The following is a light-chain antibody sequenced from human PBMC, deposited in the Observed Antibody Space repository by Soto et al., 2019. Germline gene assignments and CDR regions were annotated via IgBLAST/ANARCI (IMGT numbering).Light chain of an antibody. V-gene: IGKV3-20*01. CDR1: QSVSNNY. Sequence: EIVLTQSPGTLSLSPGERATLSCRASQSVSNNYLAWYQQKPGQAPRLLIYGASSRATGIPDRFSGSGSGTDFTLTISRLEPEDFAVYYCHQYGSAPWTFGQGTKVEIK. CDR2: GAS. J-gene: IGKJ1*01. CDR3: HQYGSAPWT.